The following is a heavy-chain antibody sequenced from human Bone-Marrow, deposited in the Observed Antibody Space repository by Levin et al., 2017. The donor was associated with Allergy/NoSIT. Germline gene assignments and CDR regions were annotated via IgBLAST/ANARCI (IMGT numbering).Heavy chain of an antibody. V-gene: IGHV1-69*13. Sequence: GASVKVSCKASGGTFSKNAISWVRQVPGQGLEWMGGIIPAFGSTNHAQKFQGRVTITADESTNTAYMEMRSLRSEDTAVYFCARARGGFYGSGSFDSWGQGTLVTVSS. J-gene: IGHJ4*02. CDR2: IIPAFGST. CDR1: GGTFSKNA. D-gene: IGHD3-10*01. CDR3: ARARGGFYGSGSFDS.